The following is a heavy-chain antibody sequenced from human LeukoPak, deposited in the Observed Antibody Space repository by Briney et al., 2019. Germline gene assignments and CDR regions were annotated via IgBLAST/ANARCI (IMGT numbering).Heavy chain of an antibody. CDR1: DESLNGYY. CDR3: ASGSWSRRFAP. D-gene: IGHD1-14*01. Sequence: SETLSLTCAVYDESLNGYYWSWIRQPPGKGLEWIGEMNDSGRTTYNPSLESRATISAERSKNQFSLKLTSVTAADTAVYYCASGSWSRRFAPWGQGTLVTVSS. V-gene: IGHV4-34*01. J-gene: IGHJ5*02. CDR2: MNDSGRT.